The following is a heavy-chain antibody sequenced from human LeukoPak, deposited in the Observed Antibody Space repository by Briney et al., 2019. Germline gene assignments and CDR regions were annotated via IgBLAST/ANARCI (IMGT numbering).Heavy chain of an antibody. CDR2: IYYSGST. D-gene: IGHD2/OR15-2a*01. CDR1: GGSISSGGYY. V-gene: IGHV4-31*03. CDR3: ARGGRTTFYDY. J-gene: IGHJ4*02. Sequence: PSETLSLTCTVSGGSISSGGYYWSWIRQHPGKGLEWIGYIYYSGSTYYNPSLKSRVTISVDTSKNQFSLKLSSVTAADTAVYYCARGGRTTFYDYWGQGTLVTVSS.